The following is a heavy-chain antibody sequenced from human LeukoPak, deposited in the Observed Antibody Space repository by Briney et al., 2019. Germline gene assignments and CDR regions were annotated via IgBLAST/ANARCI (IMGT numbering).Heavy chain of an antibody. D-gene: IGHD6-19*01. CDR1: GDGVSSKNGD. J-gene: IGHJ4*02. CDR2: TYYRSKQYN. CDR3: ARDFGTTGWHTFDY. V-gene: IGHV6-1*01. Sequence: SQTLSLTCVVSGDGVSSKNGDWNWLRQSPSRGLEWLGRTYYRSKQYNDYAEYMEGRMTISQDTSKNQCTLHLNSGAPDDTAVYYGARDFGTTGWHTFDYWGQGTLVTVSS.